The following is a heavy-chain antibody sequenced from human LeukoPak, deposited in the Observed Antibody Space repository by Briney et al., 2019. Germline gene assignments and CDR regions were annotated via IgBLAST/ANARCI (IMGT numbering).Heavy chain of an antibody. CDR2: ISYDGSNK. CDR3: ARGGIAAAGTGY. V-gene: IGHV3-30-3*01. CDR1: GFTFSSYA. D-gene: IGHD6-13*01. J-gene: IGHJ4*02. Sequence: PGGSLRLSCAASGFTFSSYAMHWVRQAPGKGLEWVAVISYDGSNKYYADSVKGRFTISRGNSKNTLYLQMNSLRAEDTAVYYCARGGIAAAGTGYWGQGTLVTVSS.